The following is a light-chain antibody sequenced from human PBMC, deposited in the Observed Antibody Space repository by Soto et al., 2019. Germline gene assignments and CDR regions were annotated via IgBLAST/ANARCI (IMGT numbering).Light chain of an antibody. CDR1: QTISSW. CDR2: KAS. Sequence: DIQMTPSPSTLSASVGDTVAITCRASQTISSWLAWYQQKPGKAPKLLIYKASTLKSGVPSRFSGSGSGTEFTLTISSLQPDDFATYYCQHYNSYSEAFGQGTKVDIK. J-gene: IGKJ1*01. V-gene: IGKV1-5*03. CDR3: QHYNSYSEA.